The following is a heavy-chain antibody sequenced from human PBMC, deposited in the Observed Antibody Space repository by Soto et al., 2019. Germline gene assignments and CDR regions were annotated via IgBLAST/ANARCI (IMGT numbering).Heavy chain of an antibody. J-gene: IGHJ4*02. V-gene: IGHV3-74*01. CDR3: ARHYASGTYSVDY. CDR1: GFTFSNYL. Sequence: EVPLVESGGDLVQPGGSLRLSCAASGFTFSNYLMHWVRQAPGKGLVWVSRINGDGSSTSYANSVKGRFTISRDNAKNTVYLQMNSLRDEDTAVYYCARHYASGTYSVDYWGQGTLVTVSS. D-gene: IGHD3-10*01. CDR2: INGDGSST.